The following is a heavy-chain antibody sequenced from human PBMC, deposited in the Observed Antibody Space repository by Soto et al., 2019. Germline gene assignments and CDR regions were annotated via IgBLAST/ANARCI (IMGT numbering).Heavy chain of an antibody. D-gene: IGHD3-10*01. CDR3: ARDFKESQYYDYCRDV. J-gene: IGHJ6*03. CDR1: GFTFSSYS. Sequence: EVQLVESGGGLVKPGGSLRLSCVVSGFTFSSYSMNWVRQAPGKGLEWVSSISSGSNYTYYADSVKGRFTISRDNAKNSVYLQMNSLRAEDTALYYCARDFKESQYYDYCRDVWGTVTTVPVSS. CDR2: ISSGSNYT. V-gene: IGHV3-21*06.